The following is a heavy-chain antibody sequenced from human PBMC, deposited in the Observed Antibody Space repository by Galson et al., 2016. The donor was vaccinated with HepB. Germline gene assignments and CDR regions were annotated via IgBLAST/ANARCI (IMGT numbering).Heavy chain of an antibody. V-gene: IGHV3-23*01. CDR3: VKDHRG. CDR2: ISGSGGST. J-gene: IGHJ4*02. D-gene: IGHD1-14*01. Sequence: SLRLSCAASGFTFSXXVMSXVRQAXGKGLEWVSGISGSGGSTYYADSVKGRFTISRDNSKNTLYLRMNSLRAEDTALYYCVKDHRGWGQGTLVTVSS. CDR1: GFTFSXXV.